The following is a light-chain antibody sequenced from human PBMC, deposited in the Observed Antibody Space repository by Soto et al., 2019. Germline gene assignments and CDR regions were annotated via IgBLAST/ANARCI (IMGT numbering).Light chain of an antibody. Sequence: QSVLTQPPSVSAAPGQKVTISCSGSSSNIGNNYVSWYQQLPGTAPKLPIYDHNKRPSGIPDRFSGSKSGTSATLGITGLQTGDEADYYCGTWDSSLSAVVFGGGTKLTVL. CDR3: GTWDSSLSAVV. CDR2: DHN. V-gene: IGLV1-51*01. CDR1: SSNIGNNY. J-gene: IGLJ2*01.